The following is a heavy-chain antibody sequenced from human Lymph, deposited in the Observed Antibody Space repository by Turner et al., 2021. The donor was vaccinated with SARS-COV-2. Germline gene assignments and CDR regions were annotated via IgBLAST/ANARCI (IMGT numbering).Heavy chain of an antibody. CDR1: GYSFPTYW. CDR2: IYPGDSDT. J-gene: IGHJ4*02. V-gene: IGHV5-51*01. D-gene: IGHD5-12*01. CDR3: ARLPIARGYSGYDFYYFDY. Sequence: EVQLVQSGAEVKKPGESLKISCKGSGYSFPTYWIGWVRQMPGKGLEWMSSIYPGDSDTRYSPSFQGQVTISAAKSISSAYLQWSSLKASDTAMYYCARLPIARGYSGYDFYYFDYWGQGTLVTVSS.